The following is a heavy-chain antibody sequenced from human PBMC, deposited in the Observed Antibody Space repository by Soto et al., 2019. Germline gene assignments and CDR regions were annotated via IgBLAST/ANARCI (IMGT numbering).Heavy chain of an antibody. CDR1: GGGTLSNDA. Sequence: QVHLVQSGADGRKSGSSVRVSCTASGGGTLSNDAISWVRQAPGQVLEWLGRISPFFGTTDYSQSFQGRLTMTADASTGTVYMDLRSLKSDDTAGYYCARDGVTETTWGALDSWGQGTLGTVSS. CDR2: ISPFFGTT. J-gene: IGHJ4*02. V-gene: IGHV1-69*01. CDR3: ARDGVTETTWGALDS. D-gene: IGHD1-26*01.